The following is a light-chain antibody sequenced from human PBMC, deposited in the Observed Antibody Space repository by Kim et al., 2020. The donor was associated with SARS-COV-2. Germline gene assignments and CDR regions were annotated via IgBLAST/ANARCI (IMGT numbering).Light chain of an antibody. CDR2: SND. CDR3: AAWDDGLNGSV. Sequence: GQRVDIACSGSICNVRSIVVNWYQQRPGTAPKLLIYSNDYRPSGVPDRFSGSKSGTSASLDISGLQSEDEADYYCAAWDDGLNGSVFGGGTQLTVL. CDR1: ICNVRSIV. J-gene: IGLJ3*02. V-gene: IGLV1-44*01.